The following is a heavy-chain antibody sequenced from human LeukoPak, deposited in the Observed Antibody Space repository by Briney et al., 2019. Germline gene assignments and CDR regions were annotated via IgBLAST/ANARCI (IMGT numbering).Heavy chain of an antibody. J-gene: IGHJ4*02. D-gene: IGHD7-27*01. V-gene: IGHV3-33*01. CDR1: GFTFSSYG. CDR3: ARVRLTGDLDY. CDR2: IWYDGSNK. Sequence: GRSLRLSCAASGFTFSSYGMHWVRQAPGKGLEWVAVIWYDGSNKYYADSVKGRFTISRDNSKNTLYLQMNSLRAEDTAVYYCARVRLTGDLDYWGQGTLVTVSS.